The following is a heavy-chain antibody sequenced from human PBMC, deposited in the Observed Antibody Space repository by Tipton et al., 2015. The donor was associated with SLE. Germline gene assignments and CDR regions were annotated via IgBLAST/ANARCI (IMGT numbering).Heavy chain of an antibody. J-gene: IGHJ4*02. Sequence: TLSLTCTVSGGSISSYYWSWIRQPPGKGLERIGYIYDFGSTNYNPSLKSRVTISVDTSKNQFSLKLSSVTAADTAVYYCARVRRVVADYWGQGTLVTVSS. V-gene: IGHV4-59*01. CDR2: IYDFGST. D-gene: IGHD2-15*01. CDR3: ARVRRVVADY. CDR1: GGSISSYY.